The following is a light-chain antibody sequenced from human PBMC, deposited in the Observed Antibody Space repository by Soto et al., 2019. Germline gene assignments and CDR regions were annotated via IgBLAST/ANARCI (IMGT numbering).Light chain of an antibody. CDR2: GAS. V-gene: IGKV3-20*01. CDR1: QSVSSSY. CDR3: QQYGSSLVT. J-gene: IGKJ1*01. Sequence: FTPPLLTPSLSPGIIATPSIITSQSVSSSYLAWYQQKPGQAPRLLIYGASSRATGIPDRFSGSGSGTDFTLTISRLEPEDFAVYYCQQYGSSLVTFGQGTKVDIK.